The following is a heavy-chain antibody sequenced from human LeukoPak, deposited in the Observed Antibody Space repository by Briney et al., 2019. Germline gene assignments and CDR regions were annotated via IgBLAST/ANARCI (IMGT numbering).Heavy chain of an antibody. CDR1: GGSFSGYY. J-gene: IGHJ3*02. Sequence: SETLSLTCALYGGSFSGYYWNWIRQPPGKGLEWIGEINHSGSTYYNPSLKSRVTISVDTSKNQFSLKLSSVTAADTAVYYCARETAGAFDIWGQGTMVTVSS. V-gene: IGHV4-34*01. CDR3: ARETAGAFDI. CDR2: INHSGST.